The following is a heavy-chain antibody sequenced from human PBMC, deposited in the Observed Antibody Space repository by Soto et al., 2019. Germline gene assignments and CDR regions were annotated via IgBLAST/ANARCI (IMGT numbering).Heavy chain of an antibody. CDR3: ARFPGVNSSGWYYFDY. Sequence: SETLSLTCAVYGGSFSGYYWSWIRQPPGKGLEWIGEINHSGSTNYNPSLKSRVTISVDTSKNQFSLKLSSVTAADTAVYYCARFPGVNSSGWYYFDYWGQGTLVTVYS. V-gene: IGHV4-34*01. D-gene: IGHD6-19*01. CDR2: INHSGST. J-gene: IGHJ4*02. CDR1: GGSFSGYY.